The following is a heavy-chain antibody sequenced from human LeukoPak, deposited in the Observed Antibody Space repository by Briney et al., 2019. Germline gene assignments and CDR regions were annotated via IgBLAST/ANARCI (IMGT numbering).Heavy chain of an antibody. CDR1: GFTFSSYW. CDR2: ISTDGSEI. CDR3: ARDLHYYVAMDV. D-gene: IGHD3-10*02. V-gene: IGHV3-74*01. J-gene: IGHJ6*02. Sequence: GGSLRLSCAGSGFTFSSYWMHWVRQAPGKGRVWVSGISTDGSEIYYADFVKGRFTISRDNARGTLYLMMNSLRAEDTALYYCARDLHYYVAMDVWGQGTTVTVSS.